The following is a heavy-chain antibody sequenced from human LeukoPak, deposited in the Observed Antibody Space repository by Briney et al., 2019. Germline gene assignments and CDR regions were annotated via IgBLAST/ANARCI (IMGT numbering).Heavy chain of an antibody. CDR3: ASWPRTGGRDSSSFIDY. Sequence: GESLKISCKGSGYSFTSYWIGWGRPMPGKGLEWMGIIYPGDSDTRYSPSFQGQVTISADKSTSTAYMELSSLRSEDTAVYYCASWPRTGGRDSSSFIDYWGQGTLVTVSS. CDR1: GYSFTSYW. V-gene: IGHV5-51*01. J-gene: IGHJ4*02. CDR2: IYPGDSDT. D-gene: IGHD6-6*01.